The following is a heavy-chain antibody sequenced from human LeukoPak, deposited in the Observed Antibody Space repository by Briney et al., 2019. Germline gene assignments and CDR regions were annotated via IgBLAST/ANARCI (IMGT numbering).Heavy chain of an antibody. J-gene: IGHJ4*02. D-gene: IGHD3-10*01. CDR3: ARRGGYGSGSYYLDY. CDR1: GGSFSGYY. V-gene: IGHV4-34*01. Sequence: SETLSLTCAVYGGSFSGYYWSWIRQPPGKGLEWIGEINHSGSTNYNPSLKSRVTISVDTSKNQFSLKLSSVTAADTAVYYCARRGGYGSGSYYLDYRGAREPWSPSPQ. CDR2: INHSGST.